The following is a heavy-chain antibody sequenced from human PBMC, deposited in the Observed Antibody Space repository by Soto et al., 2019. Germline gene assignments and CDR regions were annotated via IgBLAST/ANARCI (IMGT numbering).Heavy chain of an antibody. V-gene: IGHV3-23*01. CDR2: ITADGGT. Sequence: PGGSLRLSCAASGFSVSSHAMTWIRQAPGKGPEWVSTITADGGTYYADSVKGRFAMSRDTSESTLYLQMNSLGAEDTAAYYCAPHVSCSGGSCQYDAFDIRGQGTMVTVSS. D-gene: IGHD2-15*01. J-gene: IGHJ3*02. CDR1: GFSVSSHA. CDR3: APHVSCSGGSCQYDAFDI.